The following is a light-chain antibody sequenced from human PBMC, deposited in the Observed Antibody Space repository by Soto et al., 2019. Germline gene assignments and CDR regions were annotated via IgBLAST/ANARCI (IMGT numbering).Light chain of an antibody. CDR3: QQYGSSGT. V-gene: IGKV3-11*01. CDR2: DAS. CDR1: QNVYFY. J-gene: IGKJ1*01. Sequence: EIVLTQSPATLSLSPGERATVSCRASQNVYFYLAWYQQKPGQAPRLLIYDASNRATGIPTRFSGSGSGTDFTLTISSLEPEDFAVYYCQQYGSSGTFGQGTKVEIK.